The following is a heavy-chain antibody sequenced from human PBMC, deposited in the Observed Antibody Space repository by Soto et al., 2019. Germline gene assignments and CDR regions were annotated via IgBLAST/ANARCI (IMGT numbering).Heavy chain of an antibody. V-gene: IGHV3-33*01. CDR1: GFTFSSYG. CDR3: ARTASAAPYYFDY. J-gene: IGHJ4*02. Sequence: QVQLVESGGGVVQPGRSLRLSCAASGFTFSSYGMHWVRQAPGKGLEWVAVIWYDGSNKYNADSVKGRFTISRDNSKNTLYLQMNSLRAEDTAVYYCARTASAAPYYFDYWAREPWSPSPQ. CDR2: IWYDGSNK. D-gene: IGHD2-2*01.